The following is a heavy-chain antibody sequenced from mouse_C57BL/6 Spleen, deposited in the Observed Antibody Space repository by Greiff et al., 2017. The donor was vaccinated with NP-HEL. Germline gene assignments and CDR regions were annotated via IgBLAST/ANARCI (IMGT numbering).Heavy chain of an antibody. CDR2: IYPGSGST. D-gene: IGHD1-1*01. CDR1: GYTFTSYW. CDR3: ARSGTTVVAKGAWFAY. V-gene: IGHV1-55*01. J-gene: IGHJ3*01. Sequence: QVQLQQPGAELVKPGASVKMSCKASGYTFTSYWITWVKQRPGQGLEWIGDIYPGSGSTNYNEKFKSTATLTVDTASSTAYMQLSSLTSEDSAVYYCARSGTTVVAKGAWFAYWGQGTLVTVSA.